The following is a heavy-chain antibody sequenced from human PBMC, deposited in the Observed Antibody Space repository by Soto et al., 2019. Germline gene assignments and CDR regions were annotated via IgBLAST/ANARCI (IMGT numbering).Heavy chain of an antibody. CDR1: GFSFVSYW. CDR2: INGNADNS. CDR3: ARGSRGYNYASAPFFDY. J-gene: IGHJ4*01. D-gene: IGHD5-18*01. Sequence: EVQLAESGGGLVLTGGSLRLSCAASGFSFVSYWMHWVRQVPGEGLAWVSRINGNADNSDYADSVKGRFTISRDNAMNRLYLQMDSLRADDTGVYYCARGSRGYNYASAPFFDYWGQGNRVIVSS. V-gene: IGHV3-74*01.